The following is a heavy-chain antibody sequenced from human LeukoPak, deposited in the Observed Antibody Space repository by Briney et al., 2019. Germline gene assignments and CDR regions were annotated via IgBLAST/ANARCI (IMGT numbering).Heavy chain of an antibody. CDR1: GLSFGFYA. D-gene: IGHD1-14*01. J-gene: IGHJ4*02. CDR2: ISGGGAGT. CDR3: AKDFVRYNIQFDY. Sequence: GGSLRLSCAASGLSFGFYAMSWVRQAPGKGLEWVSSISGGGAGTYYADSVRGRFTISRDNSKNTLYLQMDSLRAEDTALYYCAKDFVRYNIQFDYWGQGPLVTVSS. V-gene: IGHV3-23*01.